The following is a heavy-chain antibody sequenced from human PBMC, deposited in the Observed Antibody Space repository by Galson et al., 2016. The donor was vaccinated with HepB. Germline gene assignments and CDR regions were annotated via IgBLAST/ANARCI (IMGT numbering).Heavy chain of an antibody. CDR2: FDPEHGET. J-gene: IGHJ4*02. CDR1: GYTLSDLS. CDR3: ALDLGVGAPE. V-gene: IGHV1-24*01. Sequence: SVKVSCKVSGYTLSDLSMHWVRQAPGKGLEWMGGFDPEHGETMYPPKFRGRVTMTDDTSTDTAYMELSSLRSDDTAVYFCALDLGVGAPEWGQGTLVTVSS. D-gene: IGHD1-26*01.